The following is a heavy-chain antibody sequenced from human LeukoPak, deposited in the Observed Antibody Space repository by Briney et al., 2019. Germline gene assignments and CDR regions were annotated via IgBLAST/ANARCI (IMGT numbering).Heavy chain of an antibody. V-gene: IGHV4-30-4*08. D-gene: IGHD1-26*01. CDR3: ARGSIVGATLEFDP. J-gene: IGHJ5*02. CDR1: GGSISSGDYY. Sequence: SQTLSLTCAVSGGSISSGDYYWSWIRQPPGKGLEWIGYIYYSGSTYYNPSLKSRVTISVDTSKNQFSLKLSSVTAADTAVYYRARGSIVGATLEFDPWGQGTLVTVSS. CDR2: IYYSGST.